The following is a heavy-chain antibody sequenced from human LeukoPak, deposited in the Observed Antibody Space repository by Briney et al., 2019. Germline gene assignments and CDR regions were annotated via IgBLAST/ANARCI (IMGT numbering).Heavy chain of an antibody. Sequence: SETLSLTCTVSGGSISIYYWNWIRQPPGKGLEWIGEINHSGSTNYNPSLKSRVTISVDTSKNQFSLKLSSVTAADTAVYYCARGRFLLRFLEWLSPTPFDYWGQGTLVTVSS. J-gene: IGHJ4*02. CDR2: INHSGST. CDR3: ARGRFLLRFLEWLSPTPFDY. V-gene: IGHV4-34*01. D-gene: IGHD3-3*01. CDR1: GGSISIYY.